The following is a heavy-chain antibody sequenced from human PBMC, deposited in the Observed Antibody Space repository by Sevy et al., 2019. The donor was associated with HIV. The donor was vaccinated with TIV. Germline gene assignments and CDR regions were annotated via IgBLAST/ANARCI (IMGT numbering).Heavy chain of an antibody. CDR2: IKEDGSEK. J-gene: IGHJ4*02. CDR1: GFIFRSSW. D-gene: IGHD1-26*01. CDR3: ARLSGRYYY. V-gene: IGHV3-7*01. Sequence: GGSLRLSCAVSGFIFRSSWMSWVRQAPGKGLEWVANIKEDGSEKNYVESVRGRFTISRDNTKNSLDLQMSSLGAEDTAVCYGARLSGRYYYWGQGTLVTVSS.